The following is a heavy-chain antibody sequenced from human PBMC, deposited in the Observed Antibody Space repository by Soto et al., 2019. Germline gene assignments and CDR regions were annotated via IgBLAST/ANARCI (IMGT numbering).Heavy chain of an antibody. D-gene: IGHD3-10*01. CDR2: IYPSDSYT. Sequence: GESLKISCKGSGYSFTSYWSGWVRQMPGKGLEWMGIIYPSDSYTNYSPSFQGHVTISADKSISTAYLQWSSLKASDTAMYYCARLPFGPAAFDIWGQGTMVTVSS. CDR3: ARLPFGPAAFDI. V-gene: IGHV5-10-1*01. J-gene: IGHJ3*02. CDR1: GYSFTSYW.